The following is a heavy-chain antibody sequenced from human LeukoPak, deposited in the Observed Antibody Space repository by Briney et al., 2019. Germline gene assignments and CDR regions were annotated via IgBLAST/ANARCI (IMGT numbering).Heavy chain of an antibody. CDR2: TYYRSMWHN. CDR1: GDSVSSNSAA. Sequence: SQTLSLTCAISGDSVSSNSAAWNWIWQSPSRGLEWLGRTYYRSMWHNEYAVSVKSRITINPDTSKNQFSLQLNSVTHEDTAVYFCAWGNYYFDFWGQGILVTVSS. CDR3: AWGNYYFDF. J-gene: IGHJ4*02. D-gene: IGHD3-16*01. V-gene: IGHV6-1*01.